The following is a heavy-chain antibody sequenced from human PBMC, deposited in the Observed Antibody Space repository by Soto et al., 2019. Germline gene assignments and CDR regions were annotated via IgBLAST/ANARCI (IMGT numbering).Heavy chain of an antibody. D-gene: IGHD3-22*01. Sequence: EVQLLESGGGLVQPGGSLRLSCAASGITISNYPMSWVRQAPGKGLDWVSGISGSGDRTYYADSAKGRFTISKDISKNSVSLQLDSLRVEDTAVYFCVKDGGGYPSTAPHWGQGTLVTVSS. J-gene: IGHJ4*02. CDR3: VKDGGGYPSTAPH. CDR1: GITISNYP. CDR2: ISGSGDRT. V-gene: IGHV3-23*01.